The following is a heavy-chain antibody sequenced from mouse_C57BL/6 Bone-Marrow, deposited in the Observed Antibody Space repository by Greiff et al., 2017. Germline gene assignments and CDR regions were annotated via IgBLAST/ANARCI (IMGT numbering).Heavy chain of an antibody. J-gene: IGHJ3*01. D-gene: IGHD1-1*01. CDR1: GFTFSSYA. CDR3: TRDTRAITTVVARSAY. CDR2: ISSGGDYI. Sequence: EVKLQESGEGLVKPGGSLKLSCAASGFTFSSYAMSWVRQTPEKRLEWVAYISSGGDYIYYADTVKGRFTISRDNARNTLYLQMSSLKSEDTAMYYCTRDTRAITTVVARSAYWGQGTLVTVSA. V-gene: IGHV5-9-1*02.